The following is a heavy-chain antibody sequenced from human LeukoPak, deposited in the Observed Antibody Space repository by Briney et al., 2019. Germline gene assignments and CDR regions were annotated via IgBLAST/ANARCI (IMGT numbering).Heavy chain of an antibody. CDR1: GFTFSRSW. V-gene: IGHV3-7*04. J-gene: IGHJ5*02. CDR3: ARKLYYYDTSTAGWFDP. D-gene: IGHD3-22*01. CDR2: IKEDGSEK. Sequence: GGSLRLSCAASGFTFSRSWMSWVRQAPGNGLEWVATIKEDGSEKYYVDSVKGRFTISRDNAKNSLYLQMNSLRAEDTAVYHCARKLYYYDTSTAGWFDPWGQGTLVTVSS.